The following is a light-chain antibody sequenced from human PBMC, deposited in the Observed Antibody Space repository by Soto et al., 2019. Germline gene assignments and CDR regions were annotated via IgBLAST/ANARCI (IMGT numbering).Light chain of an antibody. J-gene: IGKJ4*01. CDR1: QSVSSY. Sequence: EIVLTQSPATLSLSPGERATLSCRASQSVSSYLAWYQQKPGQAPRLLIYDASNRATGIPARFSGSGSGTHFTLIISSLQPEDFATYYCQQTNTFLPLTFGGGTKVEIK. CDR3: QQTNTFLPLT. V-gene: IGKV3-11*01. CDR2: DAS.